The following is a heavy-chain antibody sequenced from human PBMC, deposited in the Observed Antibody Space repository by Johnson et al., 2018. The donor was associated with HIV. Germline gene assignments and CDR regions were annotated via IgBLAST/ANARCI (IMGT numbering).Heavy chain of an antibody. J-gene: IGHJ3*02. CDR3: AKDRSGWYEVGPYDAFDI. Sequence: VQLVESGGGVVQPGGSLRLSCAASGFTVSSNYMSWVRQAPGKGLEWVSVIYSGGSTYYADSVKGRFTISRDNSKNTLYLQMNSLRAEDTALYYCAKDRSGWYEVGPYDAFDIWGQGTMVTVSS. D-gene: IGHD6-19*01. V-gene: IGHV3-53*04. CDR2: IYSGGST. CDR1: GFTVSSNY.